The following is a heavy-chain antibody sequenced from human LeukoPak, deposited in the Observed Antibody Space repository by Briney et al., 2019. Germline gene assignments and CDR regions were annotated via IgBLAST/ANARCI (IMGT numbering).Heavy chain of an antibody. Sequence: GASVKVSCKASGYTFTSYYMHWVRQAPGQGLEWMGIINPSGGSTSYAQKFQGRVTMTRDMSTSTVYMELSSLRSEDTAVYYCARAIYGTPFDYWGQGTLVTVSS. J-gene: IGHJ4*02. V-gene: IGHV1-46*01. CDR1: GYTFTSYY. CDR2: INPSGGST. D-gene: IGHD1-1*01. CDR3: ARAIYGTPFDY.